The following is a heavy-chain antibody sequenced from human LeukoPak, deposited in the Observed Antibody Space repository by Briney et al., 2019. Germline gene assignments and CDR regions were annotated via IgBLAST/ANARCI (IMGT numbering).Heavy chain of an antibody. J-gene: IGHJ4*02. Sequence: QAGGSPRPSCAASGFTFHSYVMSWVRQAPGKGLEWVSAISGSGGSTYYADSVKGRSTISRDNAKNTLYLQINSLRAEDTAVYYCAKNIVLMVYAINYFDHWGQGTLVTVSS. CDR1: GFTFHSYV. V-gene: IGHV3-23*01. CDR3: AKNIVLMVYAINYFDH. CDR2: ISGSGGST. D-gene: IGHD2-8*01.